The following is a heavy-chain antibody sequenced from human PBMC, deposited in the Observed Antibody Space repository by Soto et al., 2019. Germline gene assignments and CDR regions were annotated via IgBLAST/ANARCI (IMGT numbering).Heavy chain of an antibody. Sequence: SETLSLTCTVSGGSISSGGYYWSWIRQHPGKGLEWIGYIYYSGSTYYNRSLKSRVTISVDTSKNQFSLKLSSVTAADTAVYYCARSHGDWYYFDYWGQGTLVTVSS. CDR1: GGSISSGGYY. J-gene: IGHJ4*02. CDR2: IYYSGST. D-gene: IGHD2-21*02. CDR3: ARSHGDWYYFDY. V-gene: IGHV4-31*03.